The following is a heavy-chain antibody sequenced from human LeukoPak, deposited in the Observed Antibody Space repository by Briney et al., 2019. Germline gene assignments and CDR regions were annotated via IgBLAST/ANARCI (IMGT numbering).Heavy chain of an antibody. CDR1: GFTFSSYA. CDR2: ISYDGSNK. Sequence: PGRSLRLSCAASGFTFSSYAMHWVRQAPGKGLEWVAVISYDGSNKYYADSVKGRFTISRDSSKNTLYLQMNSLRVEDTAVYYCARETWSDYWGQGTPVTVSS. V-gene: IGHV3-30-3*01. J-gene: IGHJ4*02. D-gene: IGHD2-8*02. CDR3: ARETWSDY.